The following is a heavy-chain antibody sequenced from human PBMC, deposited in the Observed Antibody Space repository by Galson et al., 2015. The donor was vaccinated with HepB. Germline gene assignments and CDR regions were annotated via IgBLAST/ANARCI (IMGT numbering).Heavy chain of an antibody. CDR3: ARGIYSSREGPADY. Sequence: SVKVSCKASGYTFTKYAIHWVRQAPGHGLQWMGWISTYNGDTNYAQILQDRLTMTTDTSTSTAYMELRSLTYDDTAVYYCARGIYSSREGPADYWGREPWSPSPQ. CDR1: GYTFTKYA. V-gene: IGHV1-18*01. CDR2: ISTYNGDT. D-gene: IGHD6-13*01. J-gene: IGHJ4*02.